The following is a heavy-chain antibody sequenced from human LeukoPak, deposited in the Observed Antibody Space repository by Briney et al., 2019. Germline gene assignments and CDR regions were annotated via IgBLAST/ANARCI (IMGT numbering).Heavy chain of an antibody. CDR2: ISGSGGST. CDR1: GFTFSSYG. V-gene: IGHV3-23*01. Sequence: GGSLRLSCAASGFTFSSYGMSWVRQAPGKGLEWVSAISGSGGSTYYADSVKGRFTISRDNSKNTLYLQMNSLRAEDTAVYYRAKRLRRSTSRVIPQQDAFDIWGQGTLVTVSS. CDR3: AKRLRRSTSRVIPQQDAFDI. J-gene: IGHJ3*02. D-gene: IGHD2-2*01.